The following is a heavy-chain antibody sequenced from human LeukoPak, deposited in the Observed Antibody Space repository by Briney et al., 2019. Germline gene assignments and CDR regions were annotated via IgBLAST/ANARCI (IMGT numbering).Heavy chain of an antibody. D-gene: IGHD2-15*01. CDR2: INPSSGDT. CDR1: GYTFTGYY. V-gene: IGHV1-2*06. CDR3: TRGSACSGGNCYSD. Sequence: ASVKVSCKASGYTFTGYYIHWVRQAPGQGLEWMGRINPSSGDTNYAQKFQGRVTMTRDTSNSTAYMELSRLRSDDTAVYYCTRGSACSGGNCYSDWGQGTLVTVSP. J-gene: IGHJ4*02.